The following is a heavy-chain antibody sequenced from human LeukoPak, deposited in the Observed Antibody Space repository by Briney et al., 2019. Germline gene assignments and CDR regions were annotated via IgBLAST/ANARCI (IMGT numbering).Heavy chain of an antibody. V-gene: IGHV1-2*04. Sequence: ASVKVSCKASGYTFTGYYMHWVRQAPGQGLEWMGWINPNSGGTNYAQKFQGWVTMTRDTSISTAYMELSRLRSDDTAVYYCARASITMVRGGVYGMDVWGKGTTVTVSS. CDR3: ARASITMVRGGVYGMDV. CDR1: GYTFTGYY. J-gene: IGHJ6*04. D-gene: IGHD3-10*01. CDR2: INPNSGGT.